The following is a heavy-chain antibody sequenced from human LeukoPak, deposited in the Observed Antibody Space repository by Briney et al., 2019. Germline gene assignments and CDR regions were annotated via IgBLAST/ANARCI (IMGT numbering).Heavy chain of an antibody. CDR3: ARVESHYYDSSGFGV. Sequence: SETLSLTCTVSGGSISSYYWSWIRQPPGKGLECIGYIYYSGSTNYNPSLKSRVTISVDTSKNQFSLRLSSVTAADTAVYYCARVESHYYDSSGFGVWGQGTLVTVSS. V-gene: IGHV4-59*01. D-gene: IGHD3-22*01. CDR2: IYYSGST. CDR1: GGSISSYY. J-gene: IGHJ4*02.